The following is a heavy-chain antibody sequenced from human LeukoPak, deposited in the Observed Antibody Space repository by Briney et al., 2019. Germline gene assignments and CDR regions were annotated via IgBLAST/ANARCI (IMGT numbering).Heavy chain of an antibody. CDR2: IYYGGST. CDR3: ARAGGSWSFDY. CDR1: GGSISGYY. V-gene: IGHV4-59*01. J-gene: IGHJ4*02. Sequence: SETLSLTCTVSGGSISGYYWSWIRQAPGKGLEWIGYIYYGGSTNYNPSLKSRVTISADTSKNQFSLKLNSVTAADTAVYYCARAGGSWSFDYLGQGTLVTVSS. D-gene: IGHD5-12*01.